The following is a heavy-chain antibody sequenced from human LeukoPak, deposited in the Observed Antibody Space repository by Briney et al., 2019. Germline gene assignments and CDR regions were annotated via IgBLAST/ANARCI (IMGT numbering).Heavy chain of an antibody. D-gene: IGHD2-15*01. CDR1: GFTFSDYY. J-gene: IGHJ4*02. Sequence: GGSLRLSCAASGFTFSDYYMSWIRQAPGKGLEWVSTITARGSNIYYADSAKGRFTISRDNAKNSLYMQMNSLRAEDTAVYYCASRYCSGGNCYFASWGQGTLVTVSS. CDR2: ITARGSNI. CDR3: ASRYCSGGNCYFAS. V-gene: IGHV3-11*01.